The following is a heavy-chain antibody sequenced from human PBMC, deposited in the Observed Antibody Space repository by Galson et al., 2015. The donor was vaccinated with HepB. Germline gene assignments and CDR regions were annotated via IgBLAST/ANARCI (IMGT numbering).Heavy chain of an antibody. Sequence: SLRLSCAASGFIFRTHAMHWVRQAPGKGLEWVAVISYAGSEKYSADFLKGRFSISRDNSKDTLYLQMSSLRTEDTAVCYCARDSGYESSGYMPGGDYWGQGTLVIVSS. J-gene: IGHJ4*02. CDR2: ISYAGSEK. D-gene: IGHD5-24*01. CDR1: GFIFRTHA. V-gene: IGHV3-30*04. CDR3: ARDSGYESSGYMPGGDY.